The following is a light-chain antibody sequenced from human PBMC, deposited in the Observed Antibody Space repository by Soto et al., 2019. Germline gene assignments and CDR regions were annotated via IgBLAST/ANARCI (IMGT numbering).Light chain of an antibody. Sequence: QSVLTQPPSASGTPGQRVTISCSGSSPNIGSNYVYWYQQLPGTAPKLLIYRNNQRPAGDPDRFSGSKSGTSASLAISGLRSEDEADYYCAAWDDSLVFGGGTKLTVL. V-gene: IGLV1-47*01. CDR3: AAWDDSLV. J-gene: IGLJ2*01. CDR2: RNN. CDR1: SPNIGSNY.